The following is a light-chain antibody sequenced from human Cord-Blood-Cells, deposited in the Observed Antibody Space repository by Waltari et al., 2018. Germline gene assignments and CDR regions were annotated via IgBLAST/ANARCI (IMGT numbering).Light chain of an antibody. CDR3: GSYAGSVV. CDR1: SRDVGGYNY. V-gene: IGLV2-11*01. J-gene: IGLJ2*01. Sequence: QSALTQPRSVSGCPGQSVTISCTGTSRDVGGYNYVSWYQQHPGKAAKLMIYDVSKRPSGVPDRLSGSKSGSTAYLTISGLQAEDEAEYYCGSYAGSVVFGGGTKLTVL. CDR2: DVS.